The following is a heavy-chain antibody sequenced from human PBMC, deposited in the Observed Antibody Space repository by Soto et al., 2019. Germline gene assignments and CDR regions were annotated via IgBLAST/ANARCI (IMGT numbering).Heavy chain of an antibody. CDR3: ARGETVDFWSCYYIDY. V-gene: IGHV3-7*05. CDR2: IKQDGSEK. CDR1: GFTFSSYW. Sequence: GGSLRLSCAASGFTFSSYWMSWVRQAPGKGLEWVANIKQDGSEKYYVDSVKGRFTISRDNAKNSLYLQMNSLRAEDTAVYYCARGETVDFWSCYYIDYWGQGTLVTVSS. J-gene: IGHJ4*02. D-gene: IGHD3-3*01.